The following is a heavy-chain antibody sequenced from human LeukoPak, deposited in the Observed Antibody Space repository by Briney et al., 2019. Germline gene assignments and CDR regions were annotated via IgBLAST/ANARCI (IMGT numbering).Heavy chain of an antibody. CDR1: GFTFDDYA. J-gene: IGHJ4*02. CDR2: ISWNSGSI. CDR3: AKDTTLAAAGTFDY. Sequence: GGSLRLSCAASGFTFDDYAMHWVRQAPGKGLEWVSGISWNSGSIDYADSVKGRFTISRDNAKNSLYLQMNSLRAEDTALYYCAKDTTLAAAGTFDYWGQGTLVTVSS. V-gene: IGHV3-9*01. D-gene: IGHD6-13*01.